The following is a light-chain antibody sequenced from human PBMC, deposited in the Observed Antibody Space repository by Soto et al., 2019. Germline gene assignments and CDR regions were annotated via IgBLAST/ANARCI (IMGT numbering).Light chain of an antibody. CDR3: QQYCSSPWT. J-gene: IGKJ1*01. Sequence: EIVLTQSPGTLSLSPGERATLSCRASQSVSSSYLAWYHQKPGQAPRPLIYGASSRAIGIPDRFSGSGSGTDFTLTISRLEPEDFAVYYCQQYCSSPWTFGQGTKVEIK. CDR2: GAS. V-gene: IGKV3-20*01. CDR1: QSVSSSY.